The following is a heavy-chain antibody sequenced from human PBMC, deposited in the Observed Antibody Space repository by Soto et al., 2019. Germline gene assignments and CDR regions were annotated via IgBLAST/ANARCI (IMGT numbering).Heavy chain of an antibody. CDR2: LNGDGSNT. CDR1: VFTFSTYW. V-gene: IGHV3-74*03. Sequence: ELQLVASGGGLVQPGGFLRRSCAASVFTFSTYWMHWVDLALGEGLVWFSHLNGDGSNTSYSESVKGRFTITRDNAKNTLYLKMNGMRVEDTAVYYWLRGTTGGRGMDDWGQRTLVTVSS. J-gene: IGHJ4*02. CDR3: LRGTTGGRGMDD. D-gene: IGHD1-1*01.